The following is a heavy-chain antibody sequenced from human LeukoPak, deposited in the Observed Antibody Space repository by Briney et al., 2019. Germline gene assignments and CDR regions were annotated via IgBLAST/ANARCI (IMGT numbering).Heavy chain of an antibody. D-gene: IGHD3-10*01. CDR3: AAGYGSGSYWLGYFDY. V-gene: IGHV1-58*01. CDR1: GFTLSNSA. CDR2: IVVGSGNT. Sequence: GTSVEVSCKASGFTLSNSAVQWVGQARGQPPEWIGWIVVGSGNTNYAQKFQERVTITRDMSTSTAYMELSSLRSEDTAVYYCAAGYGSGSYWLGYFDYWGQGTLVTVSS. J-gene: IGHJ4*02.